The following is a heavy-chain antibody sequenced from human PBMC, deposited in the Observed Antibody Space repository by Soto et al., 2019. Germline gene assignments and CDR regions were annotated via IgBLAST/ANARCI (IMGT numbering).Heavy chain of an antibody. J-gene: IGHJ4*02. CDR1: GYTFTSSA. D-gene: IGHD6-19*01. CDR2: INAGNGNI. Sequence: ASVKVSCKASGYTFTSSAIHWVRQAPGQGLEWMGWINAGNGNIKHSQKFQHRVTITRDTSASTAYMELSSLRFEDTAVYYCAKDGAVAGDSNFDYWGQGTLVTVSS. V-gene: IGHV1-3*01. CDR3: AKDGAVAGDSNFDY.